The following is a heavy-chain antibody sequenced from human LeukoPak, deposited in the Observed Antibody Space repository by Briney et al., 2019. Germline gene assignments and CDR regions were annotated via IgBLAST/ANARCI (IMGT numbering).Heavy chain of an antibody. D-gene: IGHD3-10*01. CDR3: ARMSWYYGSGSPGSIIDY. V-gene: IGHV3-64D*06. CDR1: GFTFSSYA. Sequence: GGSLRLSCSASGFTFSSYAMHWVRQAPGKGLEYVSAISTNGGSTYYADSVKGRFTISRDNSKNTLYLQMSSLRAEDTAVYYCARMSWYYGSGSPGSIIDYWGQGTLVTVSS. CDR2: ISTNGGST. J-gene: IGHJ4*02.